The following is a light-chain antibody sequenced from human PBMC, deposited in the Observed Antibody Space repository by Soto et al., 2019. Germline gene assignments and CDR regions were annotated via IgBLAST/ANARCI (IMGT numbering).Light chain of an antibody. CDR1: SSNIGAGYD. CDR2: GNS. CDR3: QSYDSSLSALYV. J-gene: IGLJ1*01. V-gene: IGLV1-40*01. Sequence: QSVLTQPPSVSGAPGQRVTISCTGSSSNIGAGYDVHWYQQLPGTAPKLLIYGNSNRPSGVPDRFSGSKSGTSASLAITGRQAEDEADYYCQSYDSSLSALYVFGTGTKLTV.